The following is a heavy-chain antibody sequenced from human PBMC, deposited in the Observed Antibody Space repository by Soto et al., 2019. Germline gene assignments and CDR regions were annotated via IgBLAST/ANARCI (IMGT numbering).Heavy chain of an antibody. CDR2: INSDGSSI. V-gene: IGHV3-74*01. J-gene: IGHJ4*02. D-gene: IGHD3-16*01. Sequence: EVQVVESGGGLVQPGGSLRLSCAASGFTFSSYWMHWVRQAPGKGLVWVSRINSDGSSISYADSVKGRFTISRDNAKNTLYLQMNSLRAEDTALYYCAKGGALFLDCWGLGTLVTVSS. CDR1: GFTFSSYW. CDR3: AKGGALFLDC.